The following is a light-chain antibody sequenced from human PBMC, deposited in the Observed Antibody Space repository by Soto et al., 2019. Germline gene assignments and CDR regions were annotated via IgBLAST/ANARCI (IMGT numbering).Light chain of an antibody. V-gene: IGLV1-44*01. Sequence: QSLLTQPPSASAAPGQGVTISCSGSSSNIEFNTVNWYQKLPGTAPKLLIYGIHQRPSGVPDRFSGSKSGTSASLAISGLQSEDEADYYCSAWDDRLNSFVFGSGTKVTVL. J-gene: IGLJ1*01. CDR2: GIH. CDR1: SSNIEFNT. CDR3: SAWDDRLNSFV.